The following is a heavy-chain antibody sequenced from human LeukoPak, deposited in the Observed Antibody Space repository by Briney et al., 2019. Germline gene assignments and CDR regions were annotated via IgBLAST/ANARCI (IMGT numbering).Heavy chain of an antibody. CDR1: GGSISNSY. D-gene: IGHD1-1*01. J-gene: IGHJ4*02. Sequence: SETLSLTCTVSGGSISNSYWSWIRQPPGKGLEWIGYIYYGGKTNYNPSLKSRVALSVDTSKNHFSLKLSSLTAADTAVYYCARLRDLYNVFEYWGQGALVTVSS. CDR2: IYYGGKT. CDR3: ARLRDLYNVFEY. V-gene: IGHV4-59*12.